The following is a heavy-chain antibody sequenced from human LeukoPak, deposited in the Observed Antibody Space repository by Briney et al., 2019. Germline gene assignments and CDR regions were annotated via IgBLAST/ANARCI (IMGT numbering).Heavy chain of an antibody. CDR1: GGTFSSYA. CDR2: IIPVFGTT. D-gene: IGHD3-22*01. J-gene: IGHJ4*02. CDR3: ARCSPGDSSNFYAVLQY. V-gene: IGHV1-69*06. Sequence: GASVKVSCKASGGTFSSYAVSWVRQTPGQGLEWLGGIIPVFGTTTYAQKFQDKVTMTADKSTNTAYLQISSLTSDDTAVYYCARCSPGDSSNFYAVLQYWGQGTQVTAST.